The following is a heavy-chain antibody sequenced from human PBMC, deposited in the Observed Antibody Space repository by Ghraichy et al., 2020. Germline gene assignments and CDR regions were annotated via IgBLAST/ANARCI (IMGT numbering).Heavy chain of an antibody. Sequence: GGSLRLSCAASGFTFSSYAMSWVRQAPGKGLEWVSAISGSGGSTYYADSVKGRFTISRDNSKNTLYLQMNSLRAEDTAVYYCAKGGAYGDLEADAFDIWGQGTMVTVSS. CDR1: GFTFSSYA. CDR3: AKGGAYGDLEADAFDI. J-gene: IGHJ3*02. D-gene: IGHD4-17*01. CDR2: ISGSGGST. V-gene: IGHV3-23*01.